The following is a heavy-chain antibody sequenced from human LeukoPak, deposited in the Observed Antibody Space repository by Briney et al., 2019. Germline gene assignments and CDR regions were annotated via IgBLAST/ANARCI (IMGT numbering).Heavy chain of an antibody. CDR2: IKSKTEGGTT. CDR3: TTMYYDFWSGYQYYFDY. CDR1: GFTFSNAW. Sequence: PGGSLRLSCAASGFTFSNAWVSWVRPASGEGLGWVGPIKSKTEGGTTDYAAPVKGRFTISRDDSKNTLYLQMNSLKTEDTAVYYCTTMYYDFWSGYQYYFDYWGQGTLVTVSS. V-gene: IGHV3-15*01. D-gene: IGHD3-3*01. J-gene: IGHJ4*02.